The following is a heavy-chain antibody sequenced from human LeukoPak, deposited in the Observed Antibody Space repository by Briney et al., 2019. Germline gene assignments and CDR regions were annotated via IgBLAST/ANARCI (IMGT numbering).Heavy chain of an antibody. CDR2: IYTSGST. D-gene: IGHD1-1*01. CDR1: GGSISSYY. CDR3: ARAPGYNWNDWGAFDI. V-gene: IGHV4-4*07. J-gene: IGHJ3*02. Sequence: SETLSLTCTVPGGSISSYYWSWIRQPAGKGLEWIGRIYTSGSTNYNPSLKSRVTMSVDTSKNQFSLKLSSVTAADTAVYYCARAPGYNWNDWGAFDIWGQGTMVTVSS.